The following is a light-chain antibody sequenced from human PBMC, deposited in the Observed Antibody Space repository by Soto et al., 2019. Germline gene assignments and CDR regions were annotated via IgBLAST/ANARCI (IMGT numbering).Light chain of an antibody. J-gene: IGKJ5*01. Sequence: EIVLTQSPATLSLSPGERATLSCRASQSVSSYLAWYQQKPGQAPRLLIYDASNRATGIPARFGGSGSGTDFTLTISSLEPEDFAVYYCQQRSNWQITFGQGTRLEIK. CDR2: DAS. V-gene: IGKV3-11*01. CDR3: QQRSNWQIT. CDR1: QSVSSY.